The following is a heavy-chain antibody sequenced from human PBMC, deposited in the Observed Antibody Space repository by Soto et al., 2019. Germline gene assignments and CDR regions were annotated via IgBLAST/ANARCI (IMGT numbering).Heavy chain of an antibody. V-gene: IGHV4-31*03. CDR2: TGYSGAT. CDR3: ARGGASSKWFAP. Sequence: SETLSLTCTVCGGSITSGGSLWSWIRQHPGKGPEWIAFTGYSGATSYNPSLASRVTISADTYKSQFSLNLRSVTAADTAVYYCARGGASSKWFAPWGQGTLVTVSS. J-gene: IGHJ5*02. CDR1: GGSITSGGSL. D-gene: IGHD2-15*01.